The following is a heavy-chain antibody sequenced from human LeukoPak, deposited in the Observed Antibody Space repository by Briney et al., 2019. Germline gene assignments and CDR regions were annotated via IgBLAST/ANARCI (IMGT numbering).Heavy chain of an antibody. V-gene: IGHV4-59*01. Sequence: SETLSLTCTVSGDSISGDYWSWIRQPPGKGLEWIGNIYYSGSTNYNPSLKSRITISVDTSKNQFSLKLISMTSADTAVYYCARGGTYGYYWGQGTLVTVSS. CDR1: GDSISGDY. D-gene: IGHD5-18*01. CDR3: ARGGTYGYY. J-gene: IGHJ4*02. CDR2: IYYSGST.